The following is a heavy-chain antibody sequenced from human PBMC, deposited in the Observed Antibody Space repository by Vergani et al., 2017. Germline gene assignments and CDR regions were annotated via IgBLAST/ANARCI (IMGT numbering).Heavy chain of an antibody. Sequence: EVQLVQSGAEVKKPGESLRISCKGSGYSFTSYWISWVRQMPGKGLEWMGRIEPSDSYTNYSPSFQGHVTISADKSISTAYLQWSSLKASDTAMYYCARHFSTVTPLNWFDPWGQGTLVTVSS. V-gene: IGHV5-10-1*01. CDR1: GYSFTSYW. CDR2: IEPSDSYT. D-gene: IGHD4-17*01. CDR3: ARHFSTVTPLNWFDP. J-gene: IGHJ5*02.